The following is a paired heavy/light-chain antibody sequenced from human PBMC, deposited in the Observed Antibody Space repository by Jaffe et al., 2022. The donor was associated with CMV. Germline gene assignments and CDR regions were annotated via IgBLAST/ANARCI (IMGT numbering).Heavy chain of an antibody. CDR1: GSTFRNYG. CDR2: ISGSGVNT. D-gene: IGHD2-15*01. CDR3: AKDSWPSGRLYYFDY. V-gene: IGHV3-23*01. Sequence: VQLLESGGGLVQPGKSLRLSCEVSGSTFRNYGMNWVRQAPGKGLEWVSGISGSGVNTYYADSVRGRFTISRDNSKNTLYLQMNSLRAEDTALYYCAKDSWPSGRLYYFDYWGQGTLVTVSS. J-gene: IGHJ4*02.
Light chain of an antibody. J-gene: IGLJ3*02. CDR2: EDN. CDR1: TSNIETYS. CDR3: ATWDSSLSAAV. V-gene: IGLV1-51*02. Sequence: QSVLTQPPSVTAAPGQRVTISCSGSTSNIETYSVSWYRHVPGTAPKLLICEDNKRPSGIPDRFSGSKSGTSATLGITGLQNGDEADYYCATWDSSLSAAVFGGGTKLTVL.